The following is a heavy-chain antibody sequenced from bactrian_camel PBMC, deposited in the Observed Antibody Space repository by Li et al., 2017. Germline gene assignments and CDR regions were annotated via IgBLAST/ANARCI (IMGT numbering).Heavy chain of an antibody. D-gene: IGHD4*01. V-gene: IGHV3S31*01. Sequence: VQLVESGGVLVRPGGSLRLSCAASGFTFSGYAMAWVRQVPGKGIEWVAGIDGRSRVTYYAEAAKGRFTISRDTAKSTVFLQLNALETEDTAMYYCAKSVHNDYDFSLEYWGKGTQVTVS. CDR2: IDGRSRVT. J-gene: IGHJ7*01. CDR1: GFTFSGYA.